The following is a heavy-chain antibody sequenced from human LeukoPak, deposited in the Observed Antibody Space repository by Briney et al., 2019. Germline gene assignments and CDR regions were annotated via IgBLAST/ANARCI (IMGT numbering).Heavy chain of an antibody. V-gene: IGHV3-30*02. Sequence: GGSLRLSCAASGFTFSKNGMHWVRQAPGKGLEWMALIRYDTNNKYHADSVKGRFTISGDNSKLYLQMNSLRDEDTAVYYCAKARGDGYNDAFDMWGQGTVVTVSS. J-gene: IGHJ3*02. CDR1: GFTFSKNG. CDR2: IRYDTNNK. CDR3: AKARGDGYNDAFDM. D-gene: IGHD5-24*01.